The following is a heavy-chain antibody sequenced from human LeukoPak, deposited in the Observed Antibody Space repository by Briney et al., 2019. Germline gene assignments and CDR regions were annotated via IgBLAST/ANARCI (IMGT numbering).Heavy chain of an antibody. V-gene: IGHV4-59*01. J-gene: IGHJ4*02. CDR3: ARVGSYYFDY. CDR2: GLYSGGI. Sequence: SEALSLTCTVSGGSISSYYWSWIRQPPGRGPEWIGYGLYSGGINYNSSLKSRVTISVDALSNQFSLKLSSVTVADTAVYYCARVGSYYFDYWGQGILVTVSS. CDR1: GGSISSYY. D-gene: IGHD6-6*01.